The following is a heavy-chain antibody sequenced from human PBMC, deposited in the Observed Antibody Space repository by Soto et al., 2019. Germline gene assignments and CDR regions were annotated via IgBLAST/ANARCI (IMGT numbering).Heavy chain of an antibody. J-gene: IGHJ4*02. D-gene: IGHD3-22*01. CDR1: GGSISSSTW. Sequence: SETLSLTCAVSGGSISSSTWWSWVRQPPGKGLEWIGDIYHGGSTHYNPSLKSRVTISIDKSKNQFSLKLSSVTAADTAVYYCARSRGYYDTSGYYYYWGQGALVTVSS. CDR3: ARSRGYYDTSGYYYY. V-gene: IGHV4-4*02. CDR2: IYHGGST.